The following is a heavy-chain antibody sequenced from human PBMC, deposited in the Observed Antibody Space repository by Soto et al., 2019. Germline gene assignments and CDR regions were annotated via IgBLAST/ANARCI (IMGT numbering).Heavy chain of an antibody. CDR3: ARVSGSYYFVY. CDR1: GGSFSGYY. CDR2: INHSGST. D-gene: IGHD1-26*01. Sequence: LSLTCAVYGGSFSGYYWSWIRQPPGKGLEWIGEINHSGSTNYNPSLKSRVTISVDTSKNQFSLKLSSVTAADTAVYYCARVSGSYYFVYWGQGTLVTVSS. J-gene: IGHJ4*02. V-gene: IGHV4-34*01.